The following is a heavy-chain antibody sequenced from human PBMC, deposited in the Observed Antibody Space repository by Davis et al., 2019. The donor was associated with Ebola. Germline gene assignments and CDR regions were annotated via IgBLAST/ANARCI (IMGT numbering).Heavy chain of an antibody. CDR2: IYYSGST. J-gene: IGHJ6*02. Sequence: MPGGSLRLSCTVSGGSISSSSYYWGWIRQPPGKGLEWIGSIYYSGSTYYNPSLKSRVTISVDTSKNQFSLKLSSVTAADTAVYYCASQTIAALEYYYGMDVWGQGTTVTVSS. D-gene: IGHD6-13*01. CDR3: ASQTIAALEYYYGMDV. V-gene: IGHV4-39*01. CDR1: GGSISSSSYY.